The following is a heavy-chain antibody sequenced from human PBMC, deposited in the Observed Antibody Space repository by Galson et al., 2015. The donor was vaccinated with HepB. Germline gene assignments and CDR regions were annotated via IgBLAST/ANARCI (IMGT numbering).Heavy chain of an antibody. CDR2: ISYDGSNE. V-gene: IGHV3-30*19. D-gene: IGHD6-13*01. CDR1: GFTFTNYG. J-gene: IGHJ6*03. CDR3: ARDGPPIGTTGTGYYMDV. Sequence: SLRLSCAASGFTFTNYGIHWVRQAPGKGLEWVAVISYDGSNEYYPDSVKGRFTISRDNSKNTLYLQMNSLTTEDTAVYYCARDGPPIGTTGTGYYMDVWGKGTTVTISS.